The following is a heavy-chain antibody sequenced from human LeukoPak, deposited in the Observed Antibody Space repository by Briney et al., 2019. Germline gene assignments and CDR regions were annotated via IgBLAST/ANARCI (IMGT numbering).Heavy chain of an antibody. CDR1: GFTFSSYA. Sequence: GGALRLSCAASGFTFSSYAMSWVRQAPGKGLEWVSAISGSGGSTYYADSVKGRFTISRDNSKNTLYLQMNSLRAEDTAVYYCAKDSSSGGWFDPWGQGTLVTVSS. V-gene: IGHV3-23*01. CDR3: AKDSSSGGWFDP. J-gene: IGHJ5*02. D-gene: IGHD6-13*01. CDR2: ISGSGGST.